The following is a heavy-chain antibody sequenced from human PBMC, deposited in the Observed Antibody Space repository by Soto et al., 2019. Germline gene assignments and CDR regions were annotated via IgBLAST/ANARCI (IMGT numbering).Heavy chain of an antibody. J-gene: IGHJ3*02. CDR1: GFTVSSNY. V-gene: IGHV3-53*04. CDR3: ARELVLRSRSGAFDI. Sequence: GGSLRLSCAASGFTVSSNYMSWVRQAPGKGLEWVSVIYSGGSTYYADSVKGRFTISRHNSKNTLYLQMNSLRAEDTAVYYCARELVLRSRSGAFDIWGQGTMVTVSS. CDR2: IYSGGST. D-gene: IGHD6-13*01.